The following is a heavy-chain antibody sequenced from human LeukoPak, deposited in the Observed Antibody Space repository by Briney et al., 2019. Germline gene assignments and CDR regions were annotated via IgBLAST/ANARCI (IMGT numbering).Heavy chain of an antibody. CDR3: AKAAAGYFDY. J-gene: IGHJ4*02. CDR2: IKQDGSEK. V-gene: IGHV3-7*01. CDR1: GFTFSNYW. Sequence: GGSLRLSCAASGFTFSNYWMSWVRQAPGKGLELVANIKQDGSEKYYVDSVKGRFTISRDNAKNSLSLQMNSLRAEDTAVFYCAKAAAGYFDYWGQGALVTVSS.